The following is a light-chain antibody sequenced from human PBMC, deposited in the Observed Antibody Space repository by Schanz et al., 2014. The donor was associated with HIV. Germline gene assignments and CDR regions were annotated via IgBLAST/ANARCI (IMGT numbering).Light chain of an antibody. CDR2: NDH. V-gene: IGLV1-44*01. CDR3: ATWDDSLNAWV. Sequence: QSVLTQPPSASGPPGQRVTISCSGSKSNLGTTPANWDQQLPGTAPRLLLYNDHFRPSGVPDRFSGSRSGTSASLAISGLQSEDEADYYCATWDDSLNAWVFGGGTKLTVL. J-gene: IGLJ3*02. CDR1: KSNLGTTP.